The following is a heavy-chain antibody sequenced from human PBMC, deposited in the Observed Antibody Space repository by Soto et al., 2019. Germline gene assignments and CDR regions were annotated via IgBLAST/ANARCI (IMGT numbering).Heavy chain of an antibody. CDR2: ISTTSKYT. Sequence: QVQLVESGGDLVKPGGSLRLSCAASGFTFSDYYMSWIRQAPGKGLEWVSYISTTSKYTDYADSVRGRFTISRDNAKNSLYLQMNSLRVEDTAVYYCARDTGWSTLWDYWGQRTLVTVSS. V-gene: IGHV3-11*05. CDR1: GFTFSDYY. D-gene: IGHD1-26*01. CDR3: ARDTGWSTLWDY. J-gene: IGHJ4*02.